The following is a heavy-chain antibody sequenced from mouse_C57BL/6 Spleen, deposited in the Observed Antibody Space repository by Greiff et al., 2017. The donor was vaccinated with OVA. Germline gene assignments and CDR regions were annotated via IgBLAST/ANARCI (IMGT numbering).Heavy chain of an antibody. V-gene: IGHV1-78*01. CDR2: IYPRDGST. Sequence: QVQLPKPNDNMVKPGASVKISCKVSGYTFTDHTIHWMKQRPEQGLEWIGYIYPRDGSTKYNEKFKGKATLTADKSSSTAYMQLNSLTSEDSAVYFCARGDNYDGYAMDYWGQGTSVTVSS. J-gene: IGHJ4*01. CDR1: GYTFTDHT. D-gene: IGHD2-12*01. CDR3: ARGDNYDGYAMDY.